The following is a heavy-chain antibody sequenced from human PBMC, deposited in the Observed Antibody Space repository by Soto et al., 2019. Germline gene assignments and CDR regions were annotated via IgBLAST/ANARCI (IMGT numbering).Heavy chain of an antibody. J-gene: IGHJ4*02. CDR2: FDPEDGET. Sequence: ASVKVSCKVSGYTLTELSMHWVRQAPGKGLEWMGGFDPEDGETIYAQKFQGRVTITADESTSTAYMELSSLRSEDTAVYYCARDDRYCSGGSCYYYFDYWGQGTLVTVSS. D-gene: IGHD2-15*01. CDR1: GYTLTELS. CDR3: ARDDRYCSGGSCYYYFDY. V-gene: IGHV1-24*01.